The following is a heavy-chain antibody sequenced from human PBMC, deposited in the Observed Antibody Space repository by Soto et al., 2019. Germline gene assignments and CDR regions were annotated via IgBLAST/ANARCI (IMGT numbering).Heavy chain of an antibody. CDR1: GGSISSSNW. CDR2: IYHSGST. V-gene: IGHV4-4*02. CDR3: ARDGPPYSSGWQHYYYGMDV. Sequence: QVQLQESGPGLVKPSGTLSLTCAVSGGSISSSNWWSWVRQPPGKGLEWIGEIYHSGSTNYNPSLKRRVPISVGKSKNPFSLKRSSVTAADTAVYYCARDGPPYSSGWQHYYYGMDVWGQGTTVTVSS. D-gene: IGHD6-19*01. J-gene: IGHJ6*02.